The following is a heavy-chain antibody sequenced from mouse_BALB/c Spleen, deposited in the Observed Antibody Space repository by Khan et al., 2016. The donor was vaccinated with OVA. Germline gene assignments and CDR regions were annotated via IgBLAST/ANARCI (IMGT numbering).Heavy chain of an antibody. CDR3: ARSTYRYAFAY. V-gene: IGHV3-8*02. D-gene: IGHD2-14*01. CDR2: MIYSGNT. J-gene: IGHJ3*01. CDR1: GDSITSGY. Sequence: EVKLEESGPSLVKPSQTLSLTCSVTGDSITSGYWSWIRKFPGNKLEYMGYMIYSGNTYYNPYLKSRISITRHTSKNQYYLQLNSVTTEDTATYYCARSTYRYAFAYWGQGTLVTVSA.